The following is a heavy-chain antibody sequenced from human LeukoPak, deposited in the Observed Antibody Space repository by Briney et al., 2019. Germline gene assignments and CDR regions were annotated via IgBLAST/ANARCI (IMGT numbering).Heavy chain of an antibody. J-gene: IGHJ4*02. Sequence: SVKVSCKASGGTFSNYAISWVRQAPGQGLEWMGGIIPIFGTANYAQKLQGRVTITADESTPTAYMELSSLKSEDTAVYYCARDSEVRGVNLLWYWGQGTLVTVSS. CDR1: GGTFSNYA. V-gene: IGHV1-69*13. D-gene: IGHD3-10*01. CDR2: IIPIFGTA. CDR3: ARDSEVRGVNLLWY.